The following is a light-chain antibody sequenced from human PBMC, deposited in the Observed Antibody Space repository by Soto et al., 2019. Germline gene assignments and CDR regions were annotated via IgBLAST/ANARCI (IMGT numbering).Light chain of an antibody. CDR3: QHTRTTPRT. Sequence: DIQMTQSPSSLFASVGDRVTITCRASQGISTFLHWYQQRPGKAPSLIIYGASNLQGGVPSRFSGRGSGTEFSLTISTLRPEDVATYYCQHTRTTPRTFGQGTKVEIK. CDR2: GAS. J-gene: IGKJ1*01. CDR1: QGISTF. V-gene: IGKV1-39*01.